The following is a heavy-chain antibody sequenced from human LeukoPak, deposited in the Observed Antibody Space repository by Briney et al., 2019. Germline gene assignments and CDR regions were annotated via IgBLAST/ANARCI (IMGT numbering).Heavy chain of an antibody. D-gene: IGHD2-2*01. V-gene: IGHV4-59*11. CDR2: IYYSGST. Sequence: PSETLSLTCTVSGGSISSHYWSWIRQPPGKGLEWIGYIYYSGSTNYNPSLKSRVTISVDTSKNQFSLKLSSVTAADTAVYHCARGLDCSSTSCWEEFDYWGQGTLVTVSS. CDR1: GGSISSHY. CDR3: ARGLDCSSTSCWEEFDY. J-gene: IGHJ4*02.